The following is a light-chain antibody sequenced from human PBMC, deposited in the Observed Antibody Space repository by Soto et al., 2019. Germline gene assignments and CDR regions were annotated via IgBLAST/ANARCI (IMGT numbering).Light chain of an antibody. CDR2: GAS. CDR3: QQYGGCPTWT. Sequence: EIVLTQSPGTLSLSPGERATLSCRASQSVSNNYLAWYQQKPGQAPRLLIYGASSRATGIPDRFSGSGSGTDFTLTISKLEPEDFAVYYCQQYGGCPTWTFGQGTKVEIK. V-gene: IGKV3-20*01. CDR1: QSVSNNY. J-gene: IGKJ1*01.